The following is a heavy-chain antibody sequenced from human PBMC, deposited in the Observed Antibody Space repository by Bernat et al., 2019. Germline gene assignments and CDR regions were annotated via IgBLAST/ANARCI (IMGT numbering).Heavy chain of an antibody. Sequence: QVQLVESGGGVVQPGRSLRLSCAASGFTFSSYGMHWVRQAPGKGLEWVAVISYDGSNKYYADSVKGRFTISRDNSKNTLYLQMNSLRAEDTAVYYCAKRIGRVQGVIDYWGQGTLVTVSS. CDR1: GFTFSSYG. V-gene: IGHV3-30*18. CDR2: ISYDGSNK. J-gene: IGHJ4*02. CDR3: AKRIGRVQGVIDY. D-gene: IGHD3-10*01.